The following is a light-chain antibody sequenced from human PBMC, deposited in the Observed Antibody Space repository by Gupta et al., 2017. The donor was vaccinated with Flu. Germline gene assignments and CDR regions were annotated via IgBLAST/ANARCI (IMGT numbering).Light chain of an antibody. V-gene: IGLV2-14*01. CDR3: SSYTSSNSLE. J-gene: IGLJ3*02. CDR2: EVI. CDR1: SSDVGGYNY. Sequence: QSALPQPASVSGSPGQSITISCTGTSSDVGGYNYVSWYQHHPGKAPKLMIYEVINRPPGVSNRFSGSKSGNTASLTISGLQAEDEADYYCSSYTSSNSLEFGGGTKLTVL.